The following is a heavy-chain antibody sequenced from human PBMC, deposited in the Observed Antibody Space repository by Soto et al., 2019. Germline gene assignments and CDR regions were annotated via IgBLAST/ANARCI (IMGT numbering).Heavy chain of an antibody. Sequence: GGSLILSCAASGFTFSSYSINWVRQAPGKGLEWVSYISSSSSTIYYADSVKGRFTISRDNAKNSLYLQMNSLRAEDTAVYYCARVGAVTPWFGESTHDAFDIWGQGTMVTVSS. V-gene: IGHV3-48*01. D-gene: IGHD3-10*01. CDR3: ARVGAVTPWFGESTHDAFDI. CDR2: ISSSSSTI. CDR1: GFTFSSYS. J-gene: IGHJ3*02.